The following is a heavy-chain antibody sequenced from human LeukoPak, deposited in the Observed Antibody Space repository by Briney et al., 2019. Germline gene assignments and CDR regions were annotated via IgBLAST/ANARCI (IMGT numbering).Heavy chain of an antibody. CDR2: IYTSGST. CDR3: AREPSSSSDL. Sequence: SETLSLTCTVSGGSISSGSYYWSWIRQPAGKGLEWIGRIYTSGSTNYNPSLKSRVTISVDTSKNQFSLKLSSVTAADTAVYYCAREPSSSSDLWGQGTLVTVSS. J-gene: IGHJ5*02. D-gene: IGHD6-6*01. V-gene: IGHV4-61*02. CDR1: GGSISSGSYY.